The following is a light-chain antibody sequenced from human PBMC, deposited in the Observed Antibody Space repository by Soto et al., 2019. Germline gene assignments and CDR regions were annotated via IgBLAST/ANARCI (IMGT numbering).Light chain of an antibody. CDR1: SGHSNYA. CDR2: VNSDGSH. CDR3: QTWGV. Sequence: QTVVTQSPSASASLGASVKLTCTLSSGHSNYAIAWHQQQPEKGPRYLMKVNSDGSHRKGDGIPDRFSGSGSGAERYLTISSLQSEDEADYYCQTWGVFGTGTKVTVL. J-gene: IGLJ1*01. V-gene: IGLV4-69*01.